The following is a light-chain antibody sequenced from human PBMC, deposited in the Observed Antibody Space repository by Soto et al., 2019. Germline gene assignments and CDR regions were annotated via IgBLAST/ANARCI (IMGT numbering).Light chain of an antibody. V-gene: IGLV1-47*01. J-gene: IGLJ2*01. CDR1: SSNIGSNY. CDR3: AAWDDSLSGPVV. Sequence: QSVLTQPPSASGTPGQRVTISCSGSSSNIGSNYVYWYQQLPGTAPKLLIYRNNQRPSGVPDRFSGSKSGTLASLAISGLRSEDEADYYCAAWDDSLSGPVVFGGGTKLTVL. CDR2: RNN.